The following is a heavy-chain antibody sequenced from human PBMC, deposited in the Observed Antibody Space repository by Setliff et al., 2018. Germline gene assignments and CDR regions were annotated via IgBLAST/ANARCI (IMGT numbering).Heavy chain of an antibody. J-gene: IGHJ5*02. CDR2: FHTGGST. CDR3: ARGGPTLTISRVLVVSSFDP. D-gene: IGHD3-3*01. V-gene: IGHV4-61*09. CDR1: GDSISSGSYY. Sequence: PSETLSLTCTVSGDSISSGSYYWTWIRQPAGKGLEWIGHFHTGGSTNYNRSLRSRVSISVDTSKNQFSLKLSSVTAADTATYYCARGGPTLTISRVLVVSSFDPWGQGSRVTVSS.